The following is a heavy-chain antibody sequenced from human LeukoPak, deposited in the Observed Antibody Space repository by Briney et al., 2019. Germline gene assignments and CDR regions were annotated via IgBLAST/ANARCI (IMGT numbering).Heavy chain of an antibody. J-gene: IGHJ4*02. CDR2: INPSGGST. V-gene: IGHV1-46*01. D-gene: IGHD6-13*01. CDR1: GYTFTSYY. Sequence: ASVTVSCKASGYTFTSYYIHWVRQAPGQGLEWMGMINPSGGSTTYAQKFQDRVTMTGDTSTSTVYMELSSLRSEDTAVYYCARDLFIATSGEGPGYWGQGTLVTVSS. CDR3: ARDLFIATSGEGPGY.